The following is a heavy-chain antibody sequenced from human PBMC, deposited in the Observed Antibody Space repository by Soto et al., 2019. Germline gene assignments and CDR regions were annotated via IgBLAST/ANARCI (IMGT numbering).Heavy chain of an antibody. CDR1: GGSISSGGYY. J-gene: IGHJ5*02. CDR3: ARVFPDSSSFFDP. Sequence: TSETLSLTCTVSGGSISSGGYYWSWIRQHPGKGLEWIGYIYYSGSTYYNPSLKSRVTISVDTSKNQFSLKLSSVTAADTAVYYCARVFPDSSSFFDPWGQGTLVTVSS. V-gene: IGHV4-31*03. D-gene: IGHD6-13*01. CDR2: IYYSGST.